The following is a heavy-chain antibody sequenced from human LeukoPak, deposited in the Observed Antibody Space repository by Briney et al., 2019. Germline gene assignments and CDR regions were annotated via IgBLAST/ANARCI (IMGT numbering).Heavy chain of an antibody. CDR3: ARAGQFISARPITFDY. V-gene: IGHV4-59*01. CDR1: GGSLNSYF. CDR2: VYHSGTT. Sequence: SETLSLTCTVSGGSLNSYFWSWIRQPPGKGLEWIGFVYHSGTTYYNPSLKSRVTISVDTSKNQFSLKVSSVTAADTAVYYCARAGQFISARPITFDYWGQGSLVTVSS. J-gene: IGHJ4*02. D-gene: IGHD6-6*01.